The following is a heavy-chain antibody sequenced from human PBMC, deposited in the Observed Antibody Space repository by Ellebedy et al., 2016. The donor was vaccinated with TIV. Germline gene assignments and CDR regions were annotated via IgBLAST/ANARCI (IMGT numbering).Heavy chain of an antibody. Sequence: MPSETLSLTCAVYGGSFSGYYWSWIRQPPGKGLEWIGEINHSGSTYYNPSLKSRVTISVDTSKNQFSLKLSSVTAADTSIYYCARVRYYGSGTVLYNWFDPWGQGTLVTVSS. CDR3: ARVRYYGSGTVLYNWFDP. D-gene: IGHD3-10*01. V-gene: IGHV4-34*01. J-gene: IGHJ5*02. CDR2: INHSGST. CDR1: GGSFSGYY.